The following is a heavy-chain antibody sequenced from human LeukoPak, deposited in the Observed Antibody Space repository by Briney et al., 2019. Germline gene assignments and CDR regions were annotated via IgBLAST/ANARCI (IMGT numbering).Heavy chain of an antibody. D-gene: IGHD5-12*01. CDR3: ARHSRSGYSGYENAFDI. J-gene: IGHJ3*02. CDR1: GFTFSTYSMN. Sequence: GSLRLSCAASGFTFSTYSMNWVRQPPGKGLEWIGSFYYSGSTYYTPSLKSRVTISVDTSKNQFSLKLSSVTAADTAVYYCARHSRSGYSGYENAFDIWGQGTMVTVSS. V-gene: IGHV4-39*01. CDR2: FYYSGST.